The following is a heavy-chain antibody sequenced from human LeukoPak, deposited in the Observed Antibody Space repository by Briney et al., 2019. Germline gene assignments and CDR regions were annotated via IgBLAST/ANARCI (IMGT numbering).Heavy chain of an antibody. V-gene: IGHV3-53*01. CDR1: GFTVSSNS. J-gene: IGHJ4*02. CDR3: AKDSNTVTTSVTPGY. D-gene: IGHD4-17*01. CDR2: IYSDNT. Sequence: PGGSLRLSCTVSGFTVSSNSMSWVRQAPGKGLEWVSFIYSDNTHYSDSVKGRFTISRDNSKNTLYLQMNSLRAEDTAVYYCAKDSNTVTTSVTPGYWGQGTLVTVSS.